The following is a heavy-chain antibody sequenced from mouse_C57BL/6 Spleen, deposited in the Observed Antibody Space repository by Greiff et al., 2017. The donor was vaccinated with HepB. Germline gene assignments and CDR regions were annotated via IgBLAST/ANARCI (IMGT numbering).Heavy chain of an antibody. V-gene: IGHV5-17*01. D-gene: IGHD2-10*01. CDR1: GFTFSDYG. CDR2: ISSGSSTI. Sequence: VQLKQSGGGLVKPGGSLKLSCAASGFTFSDYGMHWVRQAPEKGLEWVAYISSGSSTIYYADTVKGRFTISRDNAKNTLFLQMTSLRSEDTAMYYCAKDGLLEAMDYWGQGTSVTVSS. CDR3: AKDGLLEAMDY. J-gene: IGHJ4*01.